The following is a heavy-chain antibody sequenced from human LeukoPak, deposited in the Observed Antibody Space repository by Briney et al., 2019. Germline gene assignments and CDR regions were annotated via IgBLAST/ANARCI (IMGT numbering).Heavy chain of an antibody. CDR2: VYYSGSS. Sequence: SETLSLTCTVSGVSISNYYWRWIRQPPGKGLEWIGYVYYSGSSNYCPYFERRVTMSVGKSKNLFSLKLASVTVADTAVDYCVRQFGSGSLIDYWGQGTLVTVSS. J-gene: IGHJ4*02. CDR1: GVSISNYY. D-gene: IGHD3-10*01. V-gene: IGHV4-59*08. CDR3: VRQFGSGSLIDY.